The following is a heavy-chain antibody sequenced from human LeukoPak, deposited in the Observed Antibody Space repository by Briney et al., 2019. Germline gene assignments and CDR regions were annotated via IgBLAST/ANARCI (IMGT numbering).Heavy chain of an antibody. CDR1: GGSFSGYY. CDR2: INHSGST. Sequence: SETLSLTCAVYGGSFSGYYWSWIRQPPEKGLEWIGEINHSGSTNYSPSLKSRVTISVDTSKNQFSLKLSSVTAADTAVYYCARGGSCSSTSCYRHYYYGMDVWGQGTTVTVSS. V-gene: IGHV4-34*01. J-gene: IGHJ6*02. D-gene: IGHD2-2*01. CDR3: ARGGSCSSTSCYRHYYYGMDV.